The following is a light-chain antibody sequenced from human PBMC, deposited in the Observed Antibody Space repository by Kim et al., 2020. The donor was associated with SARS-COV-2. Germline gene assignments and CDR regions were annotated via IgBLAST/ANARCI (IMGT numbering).Light chain of an antibody. Sequence: QSALIQPPSASGSPGQAVTISCTGTSSDVGGYNYVSWYQHHPGKAPKLMIYDVSKRPSGVPDRFSGSKSGNTASLTVSGLQAEDEADYYCSSYAGSNNVFGGGTQLTVL. CDR3: SSYAGSNNV. V-gene: IGLV2-8*01. CDR1: SSDVGGYNY. CDR2: DVS. J-gene: IGLJ2*01.